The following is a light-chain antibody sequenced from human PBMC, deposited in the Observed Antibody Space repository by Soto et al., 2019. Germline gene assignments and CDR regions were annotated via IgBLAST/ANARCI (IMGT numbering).Light chain of an antibody. CDR3: QQYGSSPT. J-gene: IGKJ1*01. CDR1: QSVISNY. Sequence: EIVLTQSPGTLSLSPGERAILSCRASQSVISNYLAWYQQKPGLAPRLLIYGASSRATGIPDRFSGSGSGTDFTLTISRLEPEDFAVYYCQQYGSSPTFGQGTKVDIK. CDR2: GAS. V-gene: IGKV3-20*01.